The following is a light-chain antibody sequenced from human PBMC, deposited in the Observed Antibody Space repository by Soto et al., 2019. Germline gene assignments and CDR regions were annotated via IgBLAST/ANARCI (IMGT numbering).Light chain of an antibody. CDR3: QQYSTTPWT. CDR1: QSVSVSY. Sequence: EIVLTQSPGTLSLSPGERATLSCRASQSVSVSYLAWYQHRPGQAPRLLIYGGSNRATGIPDRFSGSGSGTDFTLTINRLEPEDFAIYYCQQYSTTPWTFGQGTKVEIK. CDR2: GGS. J-gene: IGKJ1*01. V-gene: IGKV3-20*01.